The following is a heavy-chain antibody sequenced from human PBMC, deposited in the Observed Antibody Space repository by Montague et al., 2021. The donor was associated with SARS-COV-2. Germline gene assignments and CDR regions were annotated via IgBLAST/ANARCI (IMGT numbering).Heavy chain of an antibody. J-gene: IGHJ5*02. V-gene: IGHV4-4*07. CDR1: GGSISSYY. CDR3: ARDVGVPLAPPYSWFDP. CDR2: IYTSGST. D-gene: IGHD2-2*01. Sequence: SETLSLTCSVSGGSISSYYWSWIRQPAGKGLEWIGRIYTSGSTNFNPSLKSRVTMSVDTSKNQFPLKLSSVTAADTAVYYCARDVGVPLAPPYSWFDPWGQGTLVTVSS.